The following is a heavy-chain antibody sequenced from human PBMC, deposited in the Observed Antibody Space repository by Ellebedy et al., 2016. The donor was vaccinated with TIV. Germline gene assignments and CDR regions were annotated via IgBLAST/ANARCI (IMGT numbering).Heavy chain of an antibody. CDR3: AREGYYSALDV. CDR1: GFTFSTYS. CDR2: ISSSTTTM. J-gene: IGHJ6*02. V-gene: IGHV3-48*04. Sequence: GESLKISXAASGFTFSTYSMKWVRQAPGKGLEWISYISSSTTTMSYADSVKGRFTISRDNAKNSLSLQMNSLRADDTAVYYCAREGYYSALDVWGQGTTVTVSS. D-gene: IGHD2-15*01.